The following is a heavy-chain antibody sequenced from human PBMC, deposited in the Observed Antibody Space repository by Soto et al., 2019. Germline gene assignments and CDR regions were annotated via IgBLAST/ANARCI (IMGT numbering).Heavy chain of an antibody. CDR1: GDSVSSNSAA. J-gene: IGHJ6*02. V-gene: IGHV6-1*01. CDR3: ARDRAGDSSSWKQPLNYYYGMDV. CDR2: TYYRSKWYN. Sequence: SQTLSLTCAISGDSVSSNSAAWNWIRQSPSRGLEWLGRTYYRSKWYNDYAVSVKSRITINPDTSKNQFSLQLNSVTPEDTAVYYCARDRAGDSSSWKQPLNYYYGMDVWGQGTTVTVSS. D-gene: IGHD6-13*01.